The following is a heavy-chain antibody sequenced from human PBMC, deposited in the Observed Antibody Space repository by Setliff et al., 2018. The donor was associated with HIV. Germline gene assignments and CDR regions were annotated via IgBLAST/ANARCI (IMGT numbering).Heavy chain of an antibody. V-gene: IGHV1-69*13. CDR2: FIPMFGIT. CDR1: GGTLSTSA. Sequence: SVKVSCKASGGTLSTSAIGWLRQAPGQGLEWMGGFIPMFGITQYAPKFQGSVTITADESTSTGYMELNSLRSEDTAVYYCARQKASEYSSSFWFDPWGQGTLVTVSS. J-gene: IGHJ5*02. D-gene: IGHD6-6*01. CDR3: ARQKASEYSSSFWFDP.